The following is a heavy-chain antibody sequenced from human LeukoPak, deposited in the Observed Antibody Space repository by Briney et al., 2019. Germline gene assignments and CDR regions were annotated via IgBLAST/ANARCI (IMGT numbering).Heavy chain of an antibody. D-gene: IGHD3-10*01. CDR2: IQQDGSDK. CDR1: GFTFSSYW. J-gene: IGHJ4*02. CDR3: ARDSSSGSYPDY. V-gene: IGHV3-7*04. Sequence: GGSLRLSCAASGFTFSSYWMSWVRQAPGKGVEWVANIQQDGSDKYYVDSVKGRFTISRDNAKNSLYLQINSLRAEDTAVYYCARDSSSGSYPDYWGQGTLVTVSS.